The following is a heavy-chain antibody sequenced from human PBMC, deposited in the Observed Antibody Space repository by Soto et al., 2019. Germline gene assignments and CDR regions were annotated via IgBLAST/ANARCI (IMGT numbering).Heavy chain of an antibody. CDR3: VRGQSVLYLDF. CDR2: INPKNGGI. Sequence: ASVTVSCKASGGDFSSYAISWVRQAPVQGLEWVGWINPKNGGINCSQKFQGRVTRTRDPSVNTSYMDLNRMNFDDSAIYYCVRGQSVLYLDFWGRGTQVTVSS. J-gene: IGHJ1*01. V-gene: IGHV1-2*02. D-gene: IGHD1-20*01. CDR1: GGDFSSYA.